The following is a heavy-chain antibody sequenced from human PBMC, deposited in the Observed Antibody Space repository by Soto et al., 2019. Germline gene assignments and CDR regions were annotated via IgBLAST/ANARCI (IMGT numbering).Heavy chain of an antibody. J-gene: IGHJ5*02. Sequence: LSLTCTVSGGSISSGGYCWSWIRQHPGKGLEWIGYIYYSGSTYYNPSLKSRVTISVDTSKNQFSLKLSSVTAADTAVYYCARGSGYGNWFDPWGQGTLVTVSS. CDR3: ARGSGYGNWFDP. CDR1: GGSISSGGYC. D-gene: IGHD3-22*01. CDR2: IYYSGST. V-gene: IGHV4-31*03.